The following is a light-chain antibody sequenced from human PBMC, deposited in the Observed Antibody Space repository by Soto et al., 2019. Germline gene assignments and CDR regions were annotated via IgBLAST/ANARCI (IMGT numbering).Light chain of an antibody. CDR1: QSLMHSDGKTS. J-gene: IGKJ4*01. V-gene: IGKV2D-29*01. CDR3: MQSIEVPLT. CDR2: EVS. Sequence: DMVLNQNPLSLSVTPGQPASISCKSSQSLMHSDGKTSLYWYLRKPGQPPQLLIYEVSHRMSGVPDKFSGSGSGTDFTLKISRVEAEDVGVYYCMQSIEVPLTFGGGTKVDI.